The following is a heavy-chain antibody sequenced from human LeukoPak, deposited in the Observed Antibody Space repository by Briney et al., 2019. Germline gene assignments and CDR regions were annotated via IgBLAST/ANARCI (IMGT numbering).Heavy chain of an antibody. CDR1: GYTFTTYG. CDR3: ARGAWDYYGSGSPVEY. V-gene: IGHV1-18*01. J-gene: IGHJ4*02. CDR2: TSAYNGKT. D-gene: IGHD3-10*01. Sequence: ASVKVSCKASGYTFTTYGVTWVRQAPGQGLEWMGWTSAYNGKTNYAQKLQDRVTLTTDTSTSTAYMDMRSLRSDDTAVYYCARGAWDYYGSGSPVEYWGQGTLVTVSS.